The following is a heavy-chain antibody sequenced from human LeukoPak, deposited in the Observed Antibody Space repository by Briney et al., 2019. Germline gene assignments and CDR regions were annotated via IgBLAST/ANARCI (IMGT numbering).Heavy chain of an antibody. Sequence: GGSLRLSCEASGLTFSNFAINWVRQAPGKGPEWVSAISASGGSSFYADSVKGRFTISRDNSKNTLYLQMNSLRADDTAVYYCAKVETSYYDSSGYYPFDSWGQGTLVTVSS. CDR3: AKVETSYYDSSGYYPFDS. D-gene: IGHD3-22*01. J-gene: IGHJ4*02. CDR2: ISASGGSS. V-gene: IGHV3-23*01. CDR1: GLTFSNFA.